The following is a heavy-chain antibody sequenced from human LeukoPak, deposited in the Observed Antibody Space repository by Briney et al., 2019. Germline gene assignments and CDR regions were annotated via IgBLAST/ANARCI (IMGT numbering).Heavy chain of an antibody. Sequence: GASVKVSCKTSVYTFTANYIHWVRQAPGQGLEWVGWINSYSGATKYAQKSQGRVTMTRDTSIRTTYMELDRLTLDDTAVYYCARGSGTSWFDYWGQGTLVTVSS. V-gene: IGHV1-2*02. CDR1: VYTFTANY. J-gene: IGHJ5*01. CDR2: INSYSGAT. D-gene: IGHD2-2*01. CDR3: ARGSGTSWFDY.